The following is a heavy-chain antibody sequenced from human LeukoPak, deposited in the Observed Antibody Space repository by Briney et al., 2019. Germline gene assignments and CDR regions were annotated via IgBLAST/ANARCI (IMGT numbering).Heavy chain of an antibody. V-gene: IGHV4-39*01. CDR3: ARHKDYYYSYMDV. CDR2: IYYSGST. CDR1: GDSISTNSYY. Sequence: SETLSLTCSVSGDSISTNSYYWGWIRQPPGKGLEWIGTIYYSGSTYYNPSLTSRVTISVDTSKNQFSLKLSSVTAADTAVYYCARHKDYYYSYMDVWGKGTTVTISS. J-gene: IGHJ6*03.